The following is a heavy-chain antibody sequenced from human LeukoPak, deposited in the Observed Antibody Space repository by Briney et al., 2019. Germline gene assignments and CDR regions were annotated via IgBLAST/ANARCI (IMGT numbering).Heavy chain of an antibody. Sequence: GGSLRLSCAASGFTFSSYAMSWVRQAPGKGLEWVSAISGSGGSTYYADSVKGRFTISRDNSKNTLYLQMNSLRAEDTAVYYCAKAVHTYYYDSSGYQDAFDIWGQGTMVTVSS. CDR1: GFTFSSYA. J-gene: IGHJ3*02. V-gene: IGHV3-23*01. CDR2: ISGSGGST. D-gene: IGHD3-22*01. CDR3: AKAVHTYYYDSSGYQDAFDI.